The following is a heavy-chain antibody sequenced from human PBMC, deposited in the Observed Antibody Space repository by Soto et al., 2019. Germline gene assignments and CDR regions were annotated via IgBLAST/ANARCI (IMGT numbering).Heavy chain of an antibody. CDR1: GYTFTSYA. CDR2: INAGNGNT. CDR3: ARSLVATISAFSPWDV. D-gene: IGHD5-12*01. J-gene: IGHJ6*02. V-gene: IGHV1-3*01. Sequence: QVQLVQSGAEVKKPGASVKVSCKASGYTFTSYAMHWVRQAPGQRLEWMGWINAGNGNTKYSQKFQGRVTITRDTAASTADMKLSSLRSEDTAVYYCARSLVATISAFSPWDVWGQGTTVTVSS.